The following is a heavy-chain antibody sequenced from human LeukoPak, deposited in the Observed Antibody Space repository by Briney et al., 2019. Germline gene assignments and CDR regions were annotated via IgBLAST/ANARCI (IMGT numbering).Heavy chain of an antibody. D-gene: IGHD4-17*01. CDR1: GGSMSSYY. Sequence: PSETLSLTCTVSGGSMSSYYWSWIRQPPGKGLEWIGYIYYSGSTNYNPSLKSRVTISVDTSKNQFSLKLSSVTAADTAVYYCARGKRSTVTTYYFDYWGQGTLVTVSS. V-gene: IGHV4-59*01. J-gene: IGHJ4*02. CDR2: IYYSGST. CDR3: ARGKRSTVTTYYFDY.